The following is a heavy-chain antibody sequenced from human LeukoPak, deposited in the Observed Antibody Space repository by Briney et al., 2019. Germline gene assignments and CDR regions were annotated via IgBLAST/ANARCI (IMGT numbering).Heavy chain of an antibody. D-gene: IGHD3-22*01. CDR2: IYYSGST. CDR3: ARAYYCDSSGYLMASGAFDI. V-gene: IGHV4-39*01. J-gene: IGHJ3*02. CDR1: GGSISSSSYY. Sequence: SETLSLTCTVSGGSISSSSYYWGWIRQPPGKGLEWIGSIYYSGSTYYNPSLKSRVTISVDTSKNQFSLKLSSVTAADTAVYYCARAYYCDSSGYLMASGAFDIWGQGTMVTVSS.